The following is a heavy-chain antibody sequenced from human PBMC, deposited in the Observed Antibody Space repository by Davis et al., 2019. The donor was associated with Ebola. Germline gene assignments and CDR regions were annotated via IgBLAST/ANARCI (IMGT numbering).Heavy chain of an antibody. J-gene: IGHJ4*02. CDR1: GYTFTSYG. CDR2: ISAYNGNT. V-gene: IGHV1-18*01. CDR3: ARGWLRSSSITGYFDY. Sequence: ASVKVSCKASGYTFTSYGISWVRQAPGQGLEWMGWISAYNGNTNYAQKLQGRVTMTTDTSTSTAYMELSSLRSEDTAVYYCARGWLRSSSITGYFDYWGQGTLVTVSS. D-gene: IGHD5-12*01.